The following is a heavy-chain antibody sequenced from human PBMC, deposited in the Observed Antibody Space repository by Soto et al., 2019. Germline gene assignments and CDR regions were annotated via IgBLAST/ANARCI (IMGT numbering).Heavy chain of an antibody. J-gene: IGHJ4*02. CDR2: LSGSGDSS. D-gene: IGHD2-2*03. V-gene: IGHV3-23*01. CDR3: AKVGIGMFSHKHHFDH. CDR1: GFTFSSFG. Sequence: EVQLLDSGGDLAQPGGSLRLSCTASGFTFSSFGMAWVRQAPGKGLEWVSALSGSGDSSYYADSVKDRFTISRDNPSNPLYLQMNNLRAEDTAVYYCAKVGIGMFSHKHHFDHWGQGTQVTVSS.